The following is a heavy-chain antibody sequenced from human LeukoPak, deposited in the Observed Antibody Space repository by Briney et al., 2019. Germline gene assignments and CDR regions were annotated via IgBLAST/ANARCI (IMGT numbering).Heavy chain of an antibody. V-gene: IGHV4-59*01. J-gene: IGHJ3*02. Sequence: PSETLSLTCTVSGVSISSYYWSWIRQPPGKGLEWIGYSYYSGSTNYNPSLKSRVTISVDTSENQFSLKLSSVTAADTAVYYCARDVYKYDSSGSRAFDIWGQGTMVTVSS. CDR3: ARDVYKYDSSGSRAFDI. D-gene: IGHD3-22*01. CDR2: SYYSGST. CDR1: GVSISSYY.